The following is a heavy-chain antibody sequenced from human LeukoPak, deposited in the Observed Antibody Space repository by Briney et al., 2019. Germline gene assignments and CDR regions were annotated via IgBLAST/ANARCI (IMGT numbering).Heavy chain of an antibody. Sequence: PSETLSLTCTVSGASISDYYWSWIQQPAGKGLEWIGRIYTSGITSHNPSLKSRVTMPEDTSKNQFSLNLSSVTAADTAVYYCAREGSDAFDIWGQGTMVTVSS. CDR3: AREGSDAFDI. V-gene: IGHV4-4*07. J-gene: IGHJ3*02. CDR1: GASISDYY. CDR2: IYTSGIT.